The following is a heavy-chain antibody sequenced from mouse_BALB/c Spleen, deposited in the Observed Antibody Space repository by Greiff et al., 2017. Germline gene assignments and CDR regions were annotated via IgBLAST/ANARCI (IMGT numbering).Heavy chain of an antibody. D-gene: IGHD1-1*01. CDR3: ARGYYGSSYEYLDV. CDR2: INPSNGRT. Sequence: QVQLQQPGAELVKPGASVKLSCKASGYTFTSYWMHWVKQRPGQGLEWIGEINPSNGRTNYNEKFKSKATLTVDKSSSTAYMQLSSLTSEDSAVYYCARGYYGSSYEYLDVWGAGTTVTVSS. CDR1: GYTFTSYW. V-gene: IGHV1S81*02. J-gene: IGHJ1*01.